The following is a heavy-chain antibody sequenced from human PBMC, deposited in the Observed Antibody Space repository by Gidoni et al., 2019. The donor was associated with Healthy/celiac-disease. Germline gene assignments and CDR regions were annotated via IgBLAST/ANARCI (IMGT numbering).Heavy chain of an antibody. D-gene: IGHD5-12*01. CDR2: ISRSSSYI. CDR3: ARSNRRDGYNCDY. J-gene: IGHJ4*02. V-gene: IGHV3-21*01. Sequence: EVQLVESGGGLVKPGGSLRLSCAASGFTFSSYSMNWVRQAPGKGLEWVSSISRSSSYIYYADSVKGRFTISRDNAKNSLYLQMNSLRAEDTAVYYCARSNRRDGYNCDYWGQGTLVTVSS. CDR1: GFTFSSYS.